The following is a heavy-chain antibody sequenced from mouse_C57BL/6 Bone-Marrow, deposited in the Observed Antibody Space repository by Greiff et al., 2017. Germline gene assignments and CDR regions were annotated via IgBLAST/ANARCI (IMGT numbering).Heavy chain of an antibody. J-gene: IGHJ2*01. CDR2: IDPSDSYT. Sequence: QVHVKQPGAELVRPGTSVKLSCKASGYTFTSYWMHWVKQRPGQGLEWIGVIDPSDSYTNYNQKFKGKATLTVDTSSSTAYMQLSSLTSEDSAVYYCARGYDGPYWGQGTTLTVSS. CDR3: ARGYDGPY. V-gene: IGHV1-59*01. CDR1: GYTFTSYW. D-gene: IGHD2-3*01.